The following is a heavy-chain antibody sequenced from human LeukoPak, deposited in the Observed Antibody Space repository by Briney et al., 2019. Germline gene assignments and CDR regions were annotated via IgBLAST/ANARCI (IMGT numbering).Heavy chain of an antibody. V-gene: IGHV3-23*01. J-gene: IGHJ4*02. CDR1: GLTFSSHA. D-gene: IGHD5-12*01. CDR3: TRGYSGYDHSY. Sequence: GGSLRLSCAASGLTFSSHAMTWVRQAPGKGLQWVSSISAAGLSTYYADSVKGRFTISRDNAKDTLYLQMNSLRAEDTALYYCTRGYSGYDHSYWGQGTLVTVSS. CDR2: ISAAGLST.